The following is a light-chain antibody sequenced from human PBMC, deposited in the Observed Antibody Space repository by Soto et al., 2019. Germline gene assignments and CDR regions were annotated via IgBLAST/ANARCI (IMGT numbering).Light chain of an antibody. CDR2: GAS. CDR1: QSVSRN. V-gene: IGKV3-15*01. Sequence: EIVMTQSPATLSVSPGEIATLSCRASQSVSRNLDGYQQKPGQAPRLLIYGASIRATGIPARFSGSGSGTDFTFTISSLQADDCAVYYCQQYNNWPRTFGQGTKLELK. J-gene: IGKJ2*01. CDR3: QQYNNWPRT.